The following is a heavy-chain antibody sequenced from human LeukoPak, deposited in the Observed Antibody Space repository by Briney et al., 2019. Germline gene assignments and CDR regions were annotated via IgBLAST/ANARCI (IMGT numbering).Heavy chain of an antibody. CDR1: GFTLPYG. CDR3: AKDGKTRNWNYFQAKAVD. D-gene: IGHD1-7*01. CDR2: VSATGYTT. Sequence: GGSLRLSCVVSGFTLPYGMSWVRQAPGKGLEWVSYVSATGYTTSYADSVKGRFTISRDNAKNTVFLQMDSLRADDTAVYYCAKDGKTRNWNYFQAKAVDWGQGTLVTVSS. J-gene: IGHJ4*02. V-gene: IGHV3-23*01.